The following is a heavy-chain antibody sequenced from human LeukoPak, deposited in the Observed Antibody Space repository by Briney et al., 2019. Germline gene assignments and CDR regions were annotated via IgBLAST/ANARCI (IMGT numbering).Heavy chain of an antibody. V-gene: IGHV3-30-3*01. J-gene: IGHJ4*02. CDR2: ISSDGNNK. CDR3: ARETIVGTALDY. D-gene: IGHD1-26*01. CDR1: GFSFSSYA. Sequence: GGSLRLSCAASGFSFSSYAMHWVRQAPGKGLEWLAVISSDGNNKYHADSVKGRFTIYRDNSKNRLYLEMNSLKPEDTAIYYCARETIVGTALDYWGQGTLVTVSS.